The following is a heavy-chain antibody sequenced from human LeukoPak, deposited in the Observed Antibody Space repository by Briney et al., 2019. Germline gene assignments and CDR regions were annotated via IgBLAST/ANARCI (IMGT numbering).Heavy chain of an antibody. J-gene: IGHJ4*02. V-gene: IGHV3-23*01. CDR1: GFTFSTYA. CDR3: VKDRKPDSRYNFDY. Sequence: GSLRLSCAASGFTFSTYAMNWVRQAPGKGLEWVSVITGNSGLIYYADSVKGRFTISRDNSKNTVYLQMNSLRAEDTATYYCVKDRKPDSRYNFDYWGQGTLVTVSS. CDR2: ITGNSGLI. D-gene: IGHD5-12*01.